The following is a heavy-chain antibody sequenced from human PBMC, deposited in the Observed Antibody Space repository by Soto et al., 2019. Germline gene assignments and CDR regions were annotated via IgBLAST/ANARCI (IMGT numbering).Heavy chain of an antibody. CDR3: ARDGKEGNYYYYYGMDV. J-gene: IGHJ6*02. V-gene: IGHV3-21*01. Sequence: GSLRLSCAASGFTFSSYSMNWVRQAPGKGLEWVSSISSSSSYIYYADSVKGRFTISRDNAKNSLYLQMNSLRAEDTAVHYCARDGKEGNYYYYYGMDVWGQGTTVTVSS. D-gene: IGHD1-1*01. CDR1: GFTFSSYS. CDR2: ISSSSSYI.